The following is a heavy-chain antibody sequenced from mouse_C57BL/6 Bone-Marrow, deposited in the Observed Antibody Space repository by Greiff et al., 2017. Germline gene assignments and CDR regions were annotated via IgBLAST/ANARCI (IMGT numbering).Heavy chain of an antibody. D-gene: IGHD2-2*01. J-gene: IGHJ2*01. CDR2: IYPGNSDT. CDR1: GYTFTSYW. CDR3: TRSLLWLRMGGY. Sequence: EVQLQQSGTVLARPGASVKMSCKTSGYTFTSYWMHWVKQRPGQGLEWIGAIYPGNSDTSYNQKFKGKAKLTAVTSASTAYMELSSLTNEDSAVYCCTRSLLWLRMGGYWGQGTTLTVSS. V-gene: IGHV1-5*01.